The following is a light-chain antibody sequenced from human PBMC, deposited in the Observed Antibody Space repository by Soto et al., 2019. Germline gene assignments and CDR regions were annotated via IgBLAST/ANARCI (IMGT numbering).Light chain of an antibody. J-gene: IGKJ1*01. CDR3: QQYYSTPWT. CDR1: QSVLYSSNNKNY. V-gene: IGKV4-1*01. Sequence: IVMTQSPDSLAVSLGERATINCKSSQSVLYSSNNKNYLVWYQQKAGQPPKLLIYWASTREYGVPDRFSGSGSGTDFTLTISSLQAEDVAVYYCQQYYSTPWTFGQGTKVEIK. CDR2: WAS.